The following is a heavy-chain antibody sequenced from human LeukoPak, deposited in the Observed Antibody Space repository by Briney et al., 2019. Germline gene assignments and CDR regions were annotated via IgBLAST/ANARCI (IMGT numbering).Heavy chain of an antibody. CDR1: GFTFSSYA. J-gene: IGHJ4*02. CDR2: ISYDETKK. V-gene: IGHV3-30-3*01. Sequence: PGGSLRLSCAASGFTFSSYAMHWVRQAPGKGQEWVAFISYDETKKFYADSVKGRFTISRDNSKDTLYLQINSLRAEDTAVYFCARDQRRNSYGYIFDYWGQGNLVTVSS. CDR3: ARDQRRNSYGYIFDY. D-gene: IGHD5-18*01.